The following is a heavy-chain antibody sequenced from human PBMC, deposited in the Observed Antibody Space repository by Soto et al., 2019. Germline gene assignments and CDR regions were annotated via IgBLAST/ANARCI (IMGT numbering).Heavy chain of an antibody. CDR3: AHRVLRTVFGLVTTTAIYFDF. Sequence: QITLNESGPTVVSPTETLTLTCRFSGFSLTTSGVGVGWIRQSPGKAPEWLALIYWDDDKRYSASLKSRLTMPKATSNNQVVLTVSDLDPTDTATYYCAHRVLRTVFGLVTTTAIYFDFWGQGTPVAVSS. D-gene: IGHD3-3*01. J-gene: IGHJ4*02. V-gene: IGHV2-5*02. CDR2: IYWDDDK. CDR1: GFSLTTSGVG.